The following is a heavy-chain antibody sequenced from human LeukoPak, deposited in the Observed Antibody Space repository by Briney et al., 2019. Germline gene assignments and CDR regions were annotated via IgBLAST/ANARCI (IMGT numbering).Heavy chain of an antibody. CDR1: GFTFSSYT. J-gene: IGHJ4*02. Sequence: GGSLRLSCAASGFTFSSYTMSWVRQAPGKGLEWISSISSSSSPIYYADSVKGRFTISRDNAENSLYLQMNSLRVEDTAVYYCARGGNSSWDYWGQGALVTVSS. CDR3: ARGGNSSWDY. V-gene: IGHV3-48*01. D-gene: IGHD6-6*01. CDR2: ISSSSSPI.